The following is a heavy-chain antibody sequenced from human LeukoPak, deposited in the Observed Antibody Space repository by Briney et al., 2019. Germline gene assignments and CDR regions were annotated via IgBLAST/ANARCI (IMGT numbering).Heavy chain of an antibody. D-gene: IGHD1/OR15-1a*01. CDR3: AKWAGSGEQTKRYFRPFDF. CDR1: GFTFSNWA. CDR2: IFVVGGGT. J-gene: IGHJ4*02. V-gene: IGHV3-23*01. Sequence: GGSLRLSCAASGFTFSNWAITWVRQAPGMGLEWVSSIFVVGGGTYYADSVKGRFTVSRDNSKNTLYLEINSLRVEDTAVYYCAKWAGSGEQTKRYFRPFDFWGQGTLDTLPS.